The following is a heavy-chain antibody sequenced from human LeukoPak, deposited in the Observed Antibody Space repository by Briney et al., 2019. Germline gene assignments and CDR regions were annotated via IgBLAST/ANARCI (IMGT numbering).Heavy chain of an antibody. Sequence: ASVKVSCKASGYTFTDYYMHWVRQAPGQGLKWMGWINPKSGGANSAQRFQGRVTMTRDASISTTYMELSRLRSDDTAVYYCAREAFTTVTSATDAFDIWGQGTMVTVSS. CDR1: GYTFTDYY. CDR2: INPKSGGA. V-gene: IGHV1-2*02. J-gene: IGHJ3*02. CDR3: AREAFTTVTSATDAFDI. D-gene: IGHD4-17*01.